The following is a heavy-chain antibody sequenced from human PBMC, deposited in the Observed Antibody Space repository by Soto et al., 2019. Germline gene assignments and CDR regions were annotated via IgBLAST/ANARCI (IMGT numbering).Heavy chain of an antibody. CDR3: AGDRGEITFGGVIAGGGFDY. CDR1: GFTFSSYS. J-gene: IGHJ4*02. Sequence: EVQLVESGGGLVQPGGSLRLSCAASGFTFSSYSMNWVRQAPGKGLEWVSYISSSSSTIYYADSVKGRFTISRDNAKNSLYLQMNSRRGEDTAVYDCAGDRGEITFGGVIAGGGFDYWGQGTLVTVSS. CDR2: ISSSSSTI. D-gene: IGHD3-16*02. V-gene: IGHV3-48*01.